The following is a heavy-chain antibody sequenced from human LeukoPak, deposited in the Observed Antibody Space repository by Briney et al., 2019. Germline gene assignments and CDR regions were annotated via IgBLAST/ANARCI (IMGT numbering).Heavy chain of an antibody. V-gene: IGHV3-23*01. CDR3: ATPASSIAARPDVVDY. CDR1: GFTFSSYA. J-gene: IGHJ4*02. Sequence: GGSLRLSCAASGFTFSSYAMSWVRQAPGKGLEWVSAISGSGGSTYYADSVKGRFTISRDNSKNTLYLQMNSLRAEDTAVYYCATPASSIAARPDVVDYWGQGTLVTVSS. CDR2: ISGSGGST. D-gene: IGHD6-6*01.